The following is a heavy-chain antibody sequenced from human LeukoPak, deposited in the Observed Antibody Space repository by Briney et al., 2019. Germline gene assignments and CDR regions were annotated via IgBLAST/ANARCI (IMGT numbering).Heavy chain of an antibody. CDR2: ISYDGSNK. CDR3: ARDRNMDV. J-gene: IGHJ6*03. CDR1: GFTFSNSA. V-gene: IGHV3-30-3*01. Sequence: GGSLRLSCAASGFTFSNSAMHWVRQAPGKGLEWEALISYDGSNKYYADSVKGRFTISRDNSKNTLYLQMNSLRAEDTAVYYCARDRNMDVWGKGTTVTVSS.